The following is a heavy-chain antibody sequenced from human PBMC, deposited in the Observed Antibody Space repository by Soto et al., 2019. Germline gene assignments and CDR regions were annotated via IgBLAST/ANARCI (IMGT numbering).Heavy chain of an antibody. CDR3: ARDQTWDRWFDP. Sequence: ASVKVSCKASGGTFSSYAISWVRQAPGQGLEWMGGIIPIFGTANYAQKFQGRVTITADESTSTAYMELSSLRSEDTAVYYCARDQTWDRWFDPWGQGTLVTVSS. D-gene: IGHD1-26*01. CDR2: IIPIFGTA. J-gene: IGHJ5*02. V-gene: IGHV1-69*13. CDR1: GGTFSSYA.